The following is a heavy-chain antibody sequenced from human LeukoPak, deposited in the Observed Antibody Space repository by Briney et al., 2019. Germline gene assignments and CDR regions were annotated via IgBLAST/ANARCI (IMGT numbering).Heavy chain of an antibody. D-gene: IGHD2-15*01. Sequence: GGSLRLSGAASGFSFSSYSLNWVRQAPGKGLERVSSISGSGKNIYYADSVKGRFIISRDNAKNSLYLQMNSLRVEDTAVYYCARDVGGFFDYWGQGILVTVSS. CDR2: ISGSGKNI. V-gene: IGHV3-21*01. J-gene: IGHJ4*02. CDR1: GFSFSSYS. CDR3: ARDVGGFFDY.